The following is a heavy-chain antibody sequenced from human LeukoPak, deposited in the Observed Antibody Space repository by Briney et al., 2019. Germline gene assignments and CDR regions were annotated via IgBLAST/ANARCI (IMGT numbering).Heavy chain of an antibody. CDR1: GGSISSSSYY. Sequence: SETLSLTCTVSGGSISSSSYYWGWIRQPPGKGLEWIGSIYYSGSTYYNPSLKSRVTISVDTSKNQFSLKLSSVTAADTAVYYCARLSGDGLHYYYQMDVWGQGTTVTVSS. V-gene: IGHV4-39*07. D-gene: IGHD5-12*01. CDR3: ARLSGDGLHYYYQMDV. CDR2: IYYSGST. J-gene: IGHJ6*02.